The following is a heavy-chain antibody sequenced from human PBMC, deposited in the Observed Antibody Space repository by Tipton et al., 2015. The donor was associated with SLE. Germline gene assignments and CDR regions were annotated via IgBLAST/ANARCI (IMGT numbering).Heavy chain of an antibody. CDR2: IPYDGSNK. Sequence: GSLRLSCAASGFTFSNYGMHWVRQAPGKGLEWVAFIPYDGSNKYYADSVKGRFTISRDNSKNTLYLQMNSLRAEDTAVYYCTTGYGDFHYWGQGTLVTVSP. CDR3: TTGYGDFHY. CDR1: GFTFSNYG. D-gene: IGHD4-17*01. J-gene: IGHJ4*02. V-gene: IGHV3-30*02.